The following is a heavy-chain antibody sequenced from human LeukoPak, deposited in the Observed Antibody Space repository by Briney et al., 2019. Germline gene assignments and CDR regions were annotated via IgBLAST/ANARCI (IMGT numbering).Heavy chain of an antibody. D-gene: IGHD2-15*01. J-gene: IGHJ4*02. V-gene: IGHV5-51*01. CDR2: IYPGDSDT. CDR1: GYIFTSYW. CDR3: ARGFCYGGSCFFDY. Sequence: GESLKISCKVSGYIFTSYWIGWVRQMPGKGLEWMGIIYPGDSDTRYRPSLQGQVTISADKSISSAYLQWSSLKASDTAMYYCARGFCYGGSCFFDYWGQGTLVTVSS.